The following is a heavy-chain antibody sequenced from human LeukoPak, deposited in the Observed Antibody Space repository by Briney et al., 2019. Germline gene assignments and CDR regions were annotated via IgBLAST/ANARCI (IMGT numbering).Heavy chain of an antibody. Sequence: GGALRLSCAASGFTFNSYSMNWVRPAPGKGLEWVSSISSSSSYIYYADSVKGRFTISRDNAKNSLYLQMNSLRAEDTAVYYCARAGGDLDYWGQGTLVTVSS. CDR3: ARAGGDLDY. V-gene: IGHV3-21*01. CDR2: ISSSSSYI. D-gene: IGHD2-21*02. J-gene: IGHJ4*02. CDR1: GFTFNSYS.